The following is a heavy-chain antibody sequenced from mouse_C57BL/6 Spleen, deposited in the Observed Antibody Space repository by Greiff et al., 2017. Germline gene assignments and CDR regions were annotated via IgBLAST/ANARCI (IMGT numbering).Heavy chain of an antibody. CDR3: ARGGYGSLFDN. V-gene: IGHV1-69*01. CDR2: IDPSDSYT. J-gene: IGHJ2*01. D-gene: IGHD1-1*01. CDR1: GYTFTSYW. Sequence: QVQLKQPGAELVMPGASVKLSCKASGYTFTSYWMHWVKQRPGQGLEWIGEIDPSDSYTNYNQKFKGKSTLTVDKSSSTAYMQLSSLTSEDSAVFYCARGGYGSLFDNCGEGTTLTVSS.